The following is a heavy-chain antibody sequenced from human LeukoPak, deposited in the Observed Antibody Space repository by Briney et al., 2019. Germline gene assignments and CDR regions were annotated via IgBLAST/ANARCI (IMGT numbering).Heavy chain of an antibody. CDR3: ARSGAYGSGSYLSY. V-gene: IGHV1-2*02. J-gene: IGHJ4*02. CDR1: GYTFTGYY. Sequence: ASVKVSCKASGYTFTGYYMHWVRQAPGQGLEWMGWINPNSGGTNYAQKFQGRVTMTRDTSISTAYMELGGLRSDDTAVYYCARSGAYGSGSYLSYWGQGTLVTVSS. CDR2: INPNSGGT. D-gene: IGHD3-10*01.